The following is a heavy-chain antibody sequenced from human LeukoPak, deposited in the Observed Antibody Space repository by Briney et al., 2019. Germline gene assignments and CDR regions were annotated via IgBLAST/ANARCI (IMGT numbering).Heavy chain of an antibody. CDR2: IYHSGIT. V-gene: IGHV4-38-2*02. D-gene: IGHD2-21*02. CDR3: ARTTAHWYFDL. CDR1: GYSISSGYY. Sequence: PSETLSLTCTVSGYSISSGYYWGWIRQPPGKGLEWIGSIYHSGITYYNPSLKSRVTISVDTSKNQFSLKLSSVTAADTAVYYCARTTAHWYFDLWGRGTLVSVSS. J-gene: IGHJ2*01.